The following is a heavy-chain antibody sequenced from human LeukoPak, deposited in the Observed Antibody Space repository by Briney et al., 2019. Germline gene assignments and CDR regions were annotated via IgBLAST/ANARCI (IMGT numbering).Heavy chain of an antibody. D-gene: IGHD3-10*01. V-gene: IGHV3-53*01. Sequence: GGSLRLSGAASGFTFSNNYMSWVRQAPGKGLEGFSVIYSNGNTYYADSVKGRFAISRDYSRNTVYLQMNSLRAEDTAVYYCARESGFGELFPYAFDIWGQGTVVTVSS. J-gene: IGHJ3*02. CDR3: ARESGFGELFPYAFDI. CDR2: IYSNGNT. CDR1: GFTFSNNY.